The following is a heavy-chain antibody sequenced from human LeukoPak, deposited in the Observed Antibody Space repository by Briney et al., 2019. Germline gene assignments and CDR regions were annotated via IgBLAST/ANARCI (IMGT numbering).Heavy chain of an antibody. V-gene: IGHV3-49*04. CDR3: TREGGYCSSTSCSDAFDI. CDR2: IRSKAYGGTT. D-gene: IGHD2-2*01. Sequence: GGSLRLSCAASGFTLSSYAMSWVRQAPGKGLEWVGFIRSKAYGGTTEYAASVKGRFTISRDDSKSIAYLQMNSLKTEDTAVYYCTREGGYCSSTSCSDAFDIWGQGTMVTASS. J-gene: IGHJ3*02. CDR1: GFTLSSYA.